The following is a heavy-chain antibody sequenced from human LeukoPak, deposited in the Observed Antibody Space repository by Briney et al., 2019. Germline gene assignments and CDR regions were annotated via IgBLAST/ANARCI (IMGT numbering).Heavy chain of an antibody. V-gene: IGHV3-53*01. J-gene: IGHJ4*02. CDR1: GFTVSSNY. D-gene: IGHD6-19*01. CDR2: IYSGGST. Sequence: GGSLRLSCAAPGFTVSSNYMSWVRQAPGKGLEWVSVIYSGGSTYYADSVKGRFTISRDNSKNTLYLQMNSLIAEDTAVYYCARDAPPTPGYSSGHDYWGQGTLVTVSS. CDR3: ARDAPPTPGYSSGHDY.